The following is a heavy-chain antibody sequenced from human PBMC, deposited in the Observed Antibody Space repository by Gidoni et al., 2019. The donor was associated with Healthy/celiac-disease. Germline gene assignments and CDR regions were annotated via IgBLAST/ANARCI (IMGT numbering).Heavy chain of an antibody. D-gene: IGHD6-13*01. V-gene: IGHV4-34*01. CDR3: ARGKWGYSSSWAFDY. Sequence: LEWIGEINHSGSTNYNPSLKSRVTISVDTSKTQFSLKLSSVTAADTAVYYCARGKWGYSSSWAFDYCGQGTLVTVSS. J-gene: IGHJ4*02. CDR2: INHSGST.